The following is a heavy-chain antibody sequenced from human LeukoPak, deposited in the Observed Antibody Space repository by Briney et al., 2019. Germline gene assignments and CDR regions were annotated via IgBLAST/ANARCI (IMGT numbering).Heavy chain of an antibody. D-gene: IGHD3-3*01. Sequence: GGSLRLSFTASGFTFSDYYMSWIRQAPGKGLEWISYISTRGTTIYYADSVKGRFTISRDNTNNSLFLQMNSLRVEDTAFYYCATVQFLEWLPDWGQGTLVTVSP. CDR2: ISTRGTTI. CDR1: GFTFSDYY. V-gene: IGHV3-11*04. CDR3: ATVQFLEWLPD. J-gene: IGHJ4*02.